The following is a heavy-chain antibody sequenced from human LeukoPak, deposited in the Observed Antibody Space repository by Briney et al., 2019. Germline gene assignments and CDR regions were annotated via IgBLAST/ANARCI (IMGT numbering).Heavy chain of an antibody. Sequence: ASVKVSCKAFGYTFIRYYMYWVRQAPGQGLEWMGIINPSGGSTSYAQKFQGRVTMTSDTSTSTVYMELSSLRSEDTAVYYCARDQQWLITGEGAFDIWGQGTMVTVSS. CDR3: ARDQQWLITGEGAFDI. CDR2: INPSGGST. D-gene: IGHD6-19*01. J-gene: IGHJ3*02. CDR1: GYTFIRYY. V-gene: IGHV1-46*01.